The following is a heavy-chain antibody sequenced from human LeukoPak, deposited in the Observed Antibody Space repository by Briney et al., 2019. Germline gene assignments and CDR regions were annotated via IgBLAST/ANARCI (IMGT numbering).Heavy chain of an antibody. J-gene: IGHJ4*02. V-gene: IGHV4-34*01. CDR2: INHSGST. Sequence: GSLRLSCAASGFTFSNYGMHWIRQPPGKGLEWIGEINHSGSTNYNPSLKSRVTISVDTSKNQFSLKLSSVTAADTAVYYCARSLTTVVNPLDYWGQGTLVTVSS. CDR1: GFTFSNYG. D-gene: IGHD4-23*01. CDR3: ARSLTTVVNPLDY.